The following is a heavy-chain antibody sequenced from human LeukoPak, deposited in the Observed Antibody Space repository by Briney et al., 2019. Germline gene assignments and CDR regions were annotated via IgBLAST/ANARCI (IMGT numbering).Heavy chain of an antibody. CDR2: IYTSGST. J-gene: IGHJ6*03. CDR3: ARALLPGRYYYYMDV. V-gene: IGHV4-4*07. D-gene: IGHD2-15*01. CDR1: GGSISSYY. Sequence: SETLSLTCTVSGGSISSYYWSWIRQPAGKGLEWIGRIYTSGSTNYNPSLKSRVTMSVDTSKNQFSLKLSSVTAADTAVYYCARALLPGRYYYYMDVWGKGTTVTVSS.